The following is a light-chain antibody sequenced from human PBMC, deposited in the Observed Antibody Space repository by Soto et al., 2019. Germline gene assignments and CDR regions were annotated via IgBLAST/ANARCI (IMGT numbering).Light chain of an antibody. V-gene: IGKV3-15*01. J-gene: IGKJ2*01. CDR1: QSISRS. CDR2: DAS. Sequence: EIVLTQSPAILSVSPGERATLSCRASQSISRSLAWYQQKPGQAPRLLISDASTRATGIPARFSGSWSGTAFTLTIRRPPFERFAVFFLLPNNNWASGTFGQGTKVEIK. CDR3: LPNNNWASGT.